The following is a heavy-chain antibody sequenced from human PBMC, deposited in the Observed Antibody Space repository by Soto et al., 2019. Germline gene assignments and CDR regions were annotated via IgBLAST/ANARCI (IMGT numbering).Heavy chain of an antibody. V-gene: IGHV4-59*01. CDR2: MYFNEST. Sequence: SETLSLTCTVSGASITSYFLNWIRQAPGKGLEWIGYMYFNESTNYNPSLKSRVMMSLDTSKSLFSLKLNSVTAADTAIYYCARDHEEAFDIWGQGTLVTVSS. CDR3: ARDHEEAFDI. J-gene: IGHJ3*02. CDR1: GASITSYF.